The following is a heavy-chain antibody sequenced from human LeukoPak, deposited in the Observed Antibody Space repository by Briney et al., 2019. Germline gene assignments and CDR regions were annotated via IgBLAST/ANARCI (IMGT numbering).Heavy chain of an antibody. CDR1: GFTFSSYS. CDR3: ASAVYQLLRWFDP. D-gene: IGHD2-2*01. Sequence: PGGSPRLSCAASGFTFSSYSMNWVRQAPGKGLEWVSSISSSSSYIYYADSVKGRFTISRDNAKNSLYLQMNSLRAEDTAVYYCASAVYQLLRWFDPWAREPWSPSPQ. J-gene: IGHJ5*02. V-gene: IGHV3-21*01. CDR2: ISSSSSYI.